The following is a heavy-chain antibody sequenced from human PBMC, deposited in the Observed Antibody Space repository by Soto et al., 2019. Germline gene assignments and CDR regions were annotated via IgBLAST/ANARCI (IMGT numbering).Heavy chain of an antibody. D-gene: IGHD3-10*01. CDR1: GFTFSSYW. V-gene: IGHV3-7*04. CDR2: IKQDGSGK. CDR3: ARGAGSYFRRVVGAFDI. Sequence: PGGSLRLSCAASGFTFSSYWMTWVRQAPGKGLEWVANIKQDGSGKFYVDSVKGRFTISRDNAKNSLYMQMNSLRAEDTAVYYCARGAGSYFRRVVGAFDIWGQGTMVTVSS. J-gene: IGHJ3*02.